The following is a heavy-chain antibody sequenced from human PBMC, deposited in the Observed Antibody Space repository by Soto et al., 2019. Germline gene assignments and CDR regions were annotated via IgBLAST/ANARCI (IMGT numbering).Heavy chain of an antibody. CDR2: VSGSSGSK. D-gene: IGHD2-15*01. CDR3: AKDWCSGTPCYCLEN. V-gene: IGHV3-23*01. J-gene: IGHJ4*02. CDR1: GFTFSSYT. Sequence: EVQILESGGGLVQPGGSLRLSCVASGFTFSSYTMSWVRQAPGKGLEWVSSVSGSSGSKSYADSVKGRFTISRDNSKSTVYLQMNSLRAEDTAVYFCAKDWCSGTPCYCLENWGQGTLVTVSS.